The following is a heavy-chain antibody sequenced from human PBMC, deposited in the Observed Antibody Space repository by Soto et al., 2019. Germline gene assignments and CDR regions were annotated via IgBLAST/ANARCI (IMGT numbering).Heavy chain of an antibody. CDR2: IIVGSGQT. CDR1: GCRFSNSA. Sequence: GASGKVSCKTSGCRFSNSAVQWVRQARGQSLERIGWIIVGSGQTKSAQNIQERLTITRDISTSTVYMEMRSLNAEDTAEYYNETDLSESGDCRPFDXWG. V-gene: IGHV1-58*01. CDR3: ETDLSESGDCRPFDX. J-gene: IGHJ4*01. D-gene: IGHD2-21*02.